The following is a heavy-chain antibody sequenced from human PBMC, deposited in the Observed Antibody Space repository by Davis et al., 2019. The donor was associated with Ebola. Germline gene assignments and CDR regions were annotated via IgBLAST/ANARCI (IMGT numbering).Heavy chain of an antibody. CDR2: FYPGDSDV. D-gene: IGHD4-17*01. Sequence: KVSCQGSGYNFTDYWIVWVRQMPGKGLEWMGIFYPGDSDVRYSSSFQGQVTFSVDKSITTAYLQWSSLKASDTAMYYCARQLLSVTTALDFWGQGTVVTVSS. CDR3: ARQLLSVTTALDF. V-gene: IGHV5-51*01. J-gene: IGHJ3*01. CDR1: GYNFTDYW.